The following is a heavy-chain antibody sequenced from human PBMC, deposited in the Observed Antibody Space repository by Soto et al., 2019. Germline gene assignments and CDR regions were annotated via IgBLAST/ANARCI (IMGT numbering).Heavy chain of an antibody. CDR3: ATDLGAQLVHY. Sequence: QVQLVQSGAEVKKPGASVKVSCKASGYTFISYGISWVRQAPGQGLEWMGWISGYNGNTKYAQKLQGRVTMTTDTSTSTAYIALRSLTSDDPAVYYCATDLGAQLVHYWGHGTLVTVSS. V-gene: IGHV1-18*01. CDR1: GYTFISYG. CDR2: ISGYNGNT. J-gene: IGHJ4*01. D-gene: IGHD2-2*01.